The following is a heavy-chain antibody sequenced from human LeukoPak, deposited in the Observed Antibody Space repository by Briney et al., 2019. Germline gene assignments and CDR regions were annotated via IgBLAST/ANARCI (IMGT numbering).Heavy chain of an antibody. CDR3: AREFY. CDR1: GLTLSNYW. Sequence: AGGSLRLSRAASGLTLSNYWMSWVRQAPGKGLEWVASINQDGSEKYYEDSVKGRFTVSRDNAKNSLYLQMNSLRVEDTAVYYCAREFYWGQGNPVTVSS. CDR2: INQDGSEK. J-gene: IGHJ4*02. V-gene: IGHV3-7*01.